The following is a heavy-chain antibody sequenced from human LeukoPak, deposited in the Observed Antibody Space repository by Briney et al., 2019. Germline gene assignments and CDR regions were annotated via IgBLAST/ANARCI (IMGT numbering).Heavy chain of an antibody. Sequence: SETLSLTCTVSGGSISSGGYYWSWIRQPPGKGLEWIGYIYYSGSTNYNPSLKSRVTISVDTSKNQFSLKLSSVTAADTAVYYCARGYCSGGSCYYFDYWGQGTLVTVSS. J-gene: IGHJ4*02. V-gene: IGHV4-61*08. CDR2: IYYSGST. CDR1: GGSISSGGYY. CDR3: ARGYCSGGSCYYFDY. D-gene: IGHD2-15*01.